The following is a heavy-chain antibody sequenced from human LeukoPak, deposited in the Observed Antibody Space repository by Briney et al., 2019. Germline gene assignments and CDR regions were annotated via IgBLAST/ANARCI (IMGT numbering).Heavy chain of an antibody. V-gene: IGHV4-59*12. CDR2: IYYSGST. D-gene: IGHD2-2*02. Sequence: SETLSLTCTVSGGSISSYYWSWIRQPPGKGLEWIGYIYYSGSTNYNPSLKSRVTISVDKSKNQFSLKLSSVTAADTAMYYCARDSCRSTSCYNNWFDPWGQGTLVTVSS. CDR3: ARDSCRSTSCYNNWFDP. J-gene: IGHJ5*02. CDR1: GGSISSYY.